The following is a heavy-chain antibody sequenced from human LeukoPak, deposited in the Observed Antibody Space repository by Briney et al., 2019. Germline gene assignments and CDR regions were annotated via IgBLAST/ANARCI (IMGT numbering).Heavy chain of an antibody. J-gene: IGHJ4*02. V-gene: IGHV3-23*01. CDR3: ATYCSSTSCRGEDY. CDR2: ISGSGGST. CDR1: GFTFSSYA. D-gene: IGHD2-2*01. Sequence: GGSLRLSCAASGFTFSSYAMSWVRQAPGKGREWVSAISGSGGSTYYADSVKGRFTISRDNSKNTLYLQMNSLRAEDTAVYHCATYCSSTSCRGEDYWGQGTLVTVSS.